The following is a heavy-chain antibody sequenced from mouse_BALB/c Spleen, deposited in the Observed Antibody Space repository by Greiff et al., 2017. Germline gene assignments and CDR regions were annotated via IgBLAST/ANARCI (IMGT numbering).Heavy chain of an antibody. Sequence: VQLQQSGAELVKPGASVKLSCTASGFNIKDTYMHWVKQRPEQGLEWIGRIDPANGNTKYDPKFQGKVTITADTSSNTAYLQLSSLTSEDTAVYYCARSYYRYGGYAMDYWGQGTSVTVSS. V-gene: IGHV14-3*02. D-gene: IGHD2-14*01. CDR1: GFNIKDTY. CDR2: IDPANGNT. CDR3: ARSYYRYGGYAMDY. J-gene: IGHJ4*01.